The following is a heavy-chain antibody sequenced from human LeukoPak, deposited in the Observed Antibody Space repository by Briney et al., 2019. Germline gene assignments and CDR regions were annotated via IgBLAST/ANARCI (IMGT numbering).Heavy chain of an antibody. Sequence: PSETLSLTCPVSGGSISSYYWSWIRQPPGKGLEWIGYIYYSGSTNYNPSLKSRVTISVDTSKNQFSLQLSSVTAADTAVYYCARARYNWKVPYFDYWGQGTLVTVSS. CDR3: ARARYNWKVPYFDY. J-gene: IGHJ4*02. CDR1: GGSISSYY. V-gene: IGHV4-59*01. CDR2: IYYSGST. D-gene: IGHD1-20*01.